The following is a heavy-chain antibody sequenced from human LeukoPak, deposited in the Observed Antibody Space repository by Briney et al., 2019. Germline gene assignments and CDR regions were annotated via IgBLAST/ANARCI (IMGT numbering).Heavy chain of an antibody. CDR3: ARSRDYDFDS. Sequence: GESLKISCKASGYIFTSYWVGWVRQMPGKGLEWLGIIYPGDSDTRYSPSFQGQVTISADKSIPTAYLQWSSLKASDTAMYYCARSRDYDFDSWGQGTLVTASS. D-gene: IGHD4-17*01. CDR1: GYIFTSYW. V-gene: IGHV5-51*01. CDR2: IYPGDSDT. J-gene: IGHJ4*02.